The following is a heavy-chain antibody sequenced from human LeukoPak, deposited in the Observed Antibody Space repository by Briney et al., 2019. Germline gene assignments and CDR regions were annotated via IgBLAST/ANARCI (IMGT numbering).Heavy chain of an antibody. J-gene: IGHJ6*02. Sequence: GGSLRLSCAASGFTFSNAWMSWVRQAPGKGLEWVGRIKSKTDGGTTDYAAPVKGRFTISRDDSKNTLYLQMNSLKTEDTAVYYCTTSIVGATRRLYGMDVWGQGTTVTVSS. CDR1: GFTFSNAW. CDR2: IKSKTDGGTT. D-gene: IGHD1-26*01. V-gene: IGHV3-15*01. CDR3: TTSIVGATRRLYGMDV.